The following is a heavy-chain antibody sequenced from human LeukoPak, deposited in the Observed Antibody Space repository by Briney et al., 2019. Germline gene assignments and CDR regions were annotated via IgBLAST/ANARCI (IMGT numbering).Heavy chain of an antibody. CDR1: GGSISSYY. CDR2: IYYSGST. D-gene: IGHD5-12*01. V-gene: IGHV4-59*01. J-gene: IGHJ3*02. Sequence: SETLSLTCTASGGSISSYYWSWIRQPPGKGLEWVGYIYYSGSTNYSPSLQSRVTISVDTSKNQFSLKLSSVTAADTAVYYCASASPGLSGYDYGPDAFDIWGQGTMVTVSS. CDR3: ASASPGLSGYDYGPDAFDI.